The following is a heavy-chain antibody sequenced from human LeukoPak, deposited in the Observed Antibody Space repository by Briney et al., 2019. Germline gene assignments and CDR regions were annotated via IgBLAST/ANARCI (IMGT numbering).Heavy chain of an antibody. D-gene: IGHD6-19*01. CDR2: INSDGSST. Sequence: GRSLRLSCAASGFTFSSYWMHWVRQAPGKGLVWVSRINSDGSSTSYADSVKGRFTISRDNAKNTLYLQMNSLRAEDTAVYYCAREAVAGENWFDPWGQGTLVTVSS. CDR1: GFTFSSYW. CDR3: AREAVAGENWFDP. J-gene: IGHJ5*02. V-gene: IGHV3-74*01.